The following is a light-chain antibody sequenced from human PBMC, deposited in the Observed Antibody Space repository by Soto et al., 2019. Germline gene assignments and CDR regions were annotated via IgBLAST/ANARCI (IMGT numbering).Light chain of an antibody. V-gene: IGKV1-39*01. CDR3: QQSYATPHT. CDR2: AAS. Sequence: EIQMTQSPSSLSASVGDRVTITCRASQSISTHLNWYLHKPGKAPKVLIYAASSLQTGVPSRFSGSGSGTDFTLTIRSVQPGDSATYYWQQSYATPHTFGQGTKLEI. J-gene: IGKJ2*01. CDR1: QSISTH.